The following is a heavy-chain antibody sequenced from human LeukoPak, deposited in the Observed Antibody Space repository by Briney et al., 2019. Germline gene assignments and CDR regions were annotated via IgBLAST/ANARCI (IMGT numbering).Heavy chain of an antibody. J-gene: IGHJ6*02. CDR3: ARGATIFGVVTDHYGMDV. D-gene: IGHD3-3*01. CDR1: GGTFISYA. Sequence: SVKVSCKASGGTFISYAISWVRQAPGQGLEWMGGIIPIFGTANYAQKFQGRVTITADESTSTAYMELSSLRSEDTAVYYCARGATIFGVVTDHYGMDVWGQGTTVTVSS. CDR2: IIPIFGTA. V-gene: IGHV1-69*13.